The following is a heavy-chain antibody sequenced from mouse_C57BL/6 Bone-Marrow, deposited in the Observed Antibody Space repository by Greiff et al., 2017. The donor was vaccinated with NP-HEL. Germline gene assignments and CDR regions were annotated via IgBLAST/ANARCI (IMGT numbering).Heavy chain of an antibody. J-gene: IGHJ2*01. CDR2: IDPENGDT. V-gene: IGHV14-4*01. CDR3: TVYDYDVDY. CDR1: GFNIKDDY. D-gene: IGHD2-4*01. Sequence: QLQQSGAELVRPGASVKLSCTASGFNIKDDYMHWVKQRPEQGLEWIGWIDPENGDTEYASKFQGKATITADTSSNTAYLQLSSLTSEDTAVYYCTVYDYDVDYWGQGTTLTVSS.